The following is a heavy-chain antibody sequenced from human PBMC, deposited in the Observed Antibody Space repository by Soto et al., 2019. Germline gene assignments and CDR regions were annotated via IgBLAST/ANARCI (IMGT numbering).Heavy chain of an antibody. CDR2: IYYSGST. D-gene: IGHD6-13*01. CDR1: GGSVSSGSYY. CDR3: ARDLAAAGMDDYYYYGMDV. J-gene: IGHJ6*02. V-gene: IGHV4-61*01. Sequence: SETLSLTCTVSGGSVSSGSYYWSWIRQPPGKRLEWIGYIYYSGSTNYKPSLKSRVTISVDTSKNQFSLKLSSVTAADTAVYYCARDLAAAGMDDYYYYGMDVWGQGTTVTVSS.